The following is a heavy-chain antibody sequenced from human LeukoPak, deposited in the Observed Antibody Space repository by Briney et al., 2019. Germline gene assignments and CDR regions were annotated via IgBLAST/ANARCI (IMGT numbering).Heavy chain of an antibody. V-gene: IGHV1-69*06. J-gene: IGHJ5*02. CDR3: ATDVVVAAPSGENWFDP. CDR1: GGTFSSYA. CDR2: IIPIFGTA. Sequence: GGSVKVSCKASGGTFSSYAISWVRQAPGQGLEWMGGIIPIFGTANYAQKFQGRVTMTEDTPTDTAYMELSSLRSEDTAVYYCATDVVVAAPSGENWFDPWGQGTLVTVSS. D-gene: IGHD2-15*01.